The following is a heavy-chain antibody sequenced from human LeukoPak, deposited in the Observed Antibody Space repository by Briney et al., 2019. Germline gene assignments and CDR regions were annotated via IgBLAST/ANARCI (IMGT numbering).Heavy chain of an antibody. V-gene: IGHV3-33*06. CDR1: GFTFSSSG. D-gene: IGHD3-10*01. Sequence: PGGSLRLSCAASGFTFSSSGMQWVRQAPGKGLEWVALIWNDGSNKYYADSVKGRFTISRDNSKNTLYLQMNSLRAEDTAVYYCANSRGHGSGNLWGQGTLVTVSS. J-gene: IGHJ5*02. CDR3: ANSRGHGSGNL. CDR2: IWNDGSNK.